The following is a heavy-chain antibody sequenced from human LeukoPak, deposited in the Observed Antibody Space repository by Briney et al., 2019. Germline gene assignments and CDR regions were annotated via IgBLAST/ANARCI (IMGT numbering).Heavy chain of an antibody. CDR1: GYTFTSHG. J-gene: IGHJ5*02. D-gene: IGHD5/OR15-5a*01. V-gene: IGHV1-18*01. CDR3: ARTGVSGTLLFFHYFDP. CDR2: TSTYNGQT. Sequence: ASVKVSCRASGYTFTSHGISWVRQAPGQGLEWMAWTSTYNGQTYYTQKFQGRVIMTTDTSRSTVYLEVRSLRSDDTAVYYCARTGVSGTLLFFHYFDPWGQGTLVTVSS.